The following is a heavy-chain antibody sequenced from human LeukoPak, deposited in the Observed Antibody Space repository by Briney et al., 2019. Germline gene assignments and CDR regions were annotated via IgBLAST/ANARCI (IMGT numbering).Heavy chain of an antibody. CDR2: ISSSGSTI. V-gene: IGHV3-48*03. D-gene: IGHD3-22*01. CDR1: GFTFSSYE. J-gene: IGHJ4*02. CDR3: ARESYRGGYYFDY. Sequence: GGSLRLSCAASGFTFSSYEMNWVRQAPGKGLEWVSYISSSGSTIYYADSVKGRFTISRDNAKNSLYLRMNSLRAEDTAVYYCARESYRGGYYFDYWGLGTLVTVSS.